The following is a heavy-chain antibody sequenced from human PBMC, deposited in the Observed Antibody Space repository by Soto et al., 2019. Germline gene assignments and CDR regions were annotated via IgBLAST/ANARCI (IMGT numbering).Heavy chain of an antibody. Sequence: QVQLQESGPGLVKPSQTLSLTCTVSGGSVSNGGYYWSWIRQHPGKGLEWIGYIYNSESTYYNPSLKSRVTISVDTSRNQFSLNLTSVTAADKAVYYCARVGYDSSGYPTDFDYWGQGTLVTVSS. CDR1: GGSVSNGGYY. J-gene: IGHJ4*02. CDR2: IYNSEST. D-gene: IGHD3-22*01. CDR3: ARVGYDSSGYPTDFDY. V-gene: IGHV4-31*03.